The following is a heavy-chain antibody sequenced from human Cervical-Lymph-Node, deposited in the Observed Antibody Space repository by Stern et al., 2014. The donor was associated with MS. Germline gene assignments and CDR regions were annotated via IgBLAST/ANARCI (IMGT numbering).Heavy chain of an antibody. CDR1: GGSISSDSYY. Sequence: QVQLQESGPGLVKPSQTLSLTCTVSGGSISSDSYYWSWFRQHPGQGLVWIGYIHCTGNTYYNPSLKSRVSISLDTSKNLFSLQLASVTAADTAVYYCSRASSGWLPFDHWGQGTLVTVSS. CDR3: SRASSGWLPFDH. V-gene: IGHV4-31*03. D-gene: IGHD6-19*01. CDR2: IHCTGNT. J-gene: IGHJ4*02.